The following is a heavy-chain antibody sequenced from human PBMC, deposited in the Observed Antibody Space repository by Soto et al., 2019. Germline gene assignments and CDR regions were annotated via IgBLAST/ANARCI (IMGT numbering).Heavy chain of an antibody. CDR3: ARGLTMGQLPSHFDH. CDR2: VHSSGIT. J-gene: IGHJ5*02. Sequence: SETLSLTCTVSGGSVSNDNFYWSWIRQPPGKGLEWIGYVHSSGITDYNPSLKRRVTISVDTSRNQFSLRLSSVTAADTAVYYCARGLTMGQLPSHFDHWGQGTLVTVSS. D-gene: IGHD3-16*01. CDR1: GGSVSNDNFY. V-gene: IGHV4-61*01.